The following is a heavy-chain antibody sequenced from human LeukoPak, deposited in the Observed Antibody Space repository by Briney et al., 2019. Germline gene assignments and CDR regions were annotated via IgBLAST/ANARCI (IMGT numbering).Heavy chain of an antibody. Sequence: SETLSLTCTVSGGSISSYYWSWIRQPPGKGLEWIGYIYYSGSTNYNPSLKSRVTISVDTSKNQFSLKLSSETAADTAVYYCARETRYFDWFDAFDIWGQGTMVTVSS. D-gene: IGHD3-9*01. CDR3: ARETRYFDWFDAFDI. J-gene: IGHJ3*02. CDR2: IYYSGST. V-gene: IGHV4-59*01. CDR1: GGSISSYY.